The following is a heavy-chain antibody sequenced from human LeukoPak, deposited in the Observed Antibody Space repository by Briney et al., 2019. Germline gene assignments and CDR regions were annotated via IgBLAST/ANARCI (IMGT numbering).Heavy chain of an antibody. J-gene: IGHJ4*02. Sequence: GGSLRLSCAASGFTFSSYSMNWVRKTPEKGLEWVSYISSGSSNKYYADSVKGRFTISRDNAKNSLFLQMNSLRVEDTAVYYCAKGRGGYCSGGSCYSPLDYWGQGTLVTVSS. D-gene: IGHD2-15*01. V-gene: IGHV3-48*01. CDR1: GFTFSSYS. CDR2: ISSGSSNK. CDR3: AKGRGGYCSGGSCYSPLDY.